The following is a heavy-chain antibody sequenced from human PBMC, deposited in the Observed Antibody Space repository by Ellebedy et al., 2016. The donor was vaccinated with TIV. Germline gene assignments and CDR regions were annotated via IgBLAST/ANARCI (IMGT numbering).Heavy chain of an antibody. Sequence: GESLKISCATSGFALNRYRMNWVRQAPGKGLEWVASISTSSSYIYYGDSVKGRFTVSRDNARNSVFLEMSSLRIEDTALYYCVRDNWAAGDSEFDFWGQGTLVTVSS. D-gene: IGHD2-21*02. J-gene: IGHJ4*02. CDR3: VRDNWAAGDSEFDF. CDR1: GFALNRYR. CDR2: ISTSSSYI. V-gene: IGHV3-21*01.